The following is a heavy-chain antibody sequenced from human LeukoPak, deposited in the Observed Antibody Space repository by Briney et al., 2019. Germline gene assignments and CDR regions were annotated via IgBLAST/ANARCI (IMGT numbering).Heavy chain of an antibody. V-gene: IGHV4-39*01. CDR2: IYYSGST. Sequence: PSETLSLTCTVSGGSISSSTYYWGWIRQPPGKGLEWIGSIYYSGSTYYNPSLKSRVTMSMDTSKNQISLKLTSATAADTAVYYCARHSSGWNIDYWDQGILVTVSS. CDR1: GGSISSSTYY. D-gene: IGHD6-19*01. J-gene: IGHJ4*02. CDR3: ARHSSGWNIDY.